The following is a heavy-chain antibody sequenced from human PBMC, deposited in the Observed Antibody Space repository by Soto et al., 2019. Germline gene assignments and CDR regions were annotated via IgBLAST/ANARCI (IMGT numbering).Heavy chain of an antibody. CDR3: ASAAVTGTAGLDF. CDR1: GYTFSGFY. CDR2: INPNSGGA. Sequence: ASVRVSCKASGYTFSGFYLHWVRQAPWQVLEGMGWINPNSGGAKSAEKFQGRVTMTRDTSISTAYMELSRLTSDDTAVYYCASAAVTGTAGLDFWSQGTKVTVSS. J-gene: IGHJ4*02. D-gene: IGHD6-19*01. V-gene: IGHV1-2*02.